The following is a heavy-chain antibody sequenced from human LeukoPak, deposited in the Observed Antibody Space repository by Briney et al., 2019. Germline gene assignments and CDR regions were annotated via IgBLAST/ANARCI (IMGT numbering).Heavy chain of an antibody. CDR2: IYYSGST. CDR3: ARMPIAAARTYFDY. V-gene: IGHV4-59*01. J-gene: IGHJ4*02. CDR1: GGSFSGYY. Sequence: SETLSLTCAVYGGSFSGYYWSWIRQPPGKGLEWIGYIYYSGSTNYNPSLKSRVTISVDTSKNQFSLKLSSVTAADTAVYYCARMPIAAARTYFDYWGQGTLVTVSS. D-gene: IGHD6-13*01.